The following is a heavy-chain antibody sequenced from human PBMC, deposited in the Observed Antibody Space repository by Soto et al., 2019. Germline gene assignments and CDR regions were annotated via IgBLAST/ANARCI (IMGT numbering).Heavy chain of an antibody. CDR1: GFTFSSYG. V-gene: IGHV3-30*18. CDR3: AKDTYYHARSGYYVFDQ. D-gene: IGHD3-22*01. J-gene: IGHJ4*02. Sequence: QVQLVESGGGVVQPGGSLRLSCAASGFTFSSYGMHWVRQDPGKGLEWVAVISCDGNNKQYADSVQGRFTISRDNSENTVYLQMSSLRGDDTALYYCAKDTYYHARSGYYVFDQWGQGSLVTVSS. CDR2: ISCDGNNK.